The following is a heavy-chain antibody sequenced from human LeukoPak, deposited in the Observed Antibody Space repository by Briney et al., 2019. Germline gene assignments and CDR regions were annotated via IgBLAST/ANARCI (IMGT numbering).Heavy chain of an antibody. D-gene: IGHD6-19*01. J-gene: IGHJ4*02. Sequence: ASVKVSCKASGYTFTSYAMNWVRQTPGQGLEWMGWINAGNGNTKYSQKFQGRVTITRDTSASTAYMELSSLRSEDTAVYYCARSIAVAGREYFDYWGQGTLVTVSS. CDR3: ARSIAVAGREYFDY. V-gene: IGHV1-3*01. CDR2: INAGNGNT. CDR1: GYTFTSYA.